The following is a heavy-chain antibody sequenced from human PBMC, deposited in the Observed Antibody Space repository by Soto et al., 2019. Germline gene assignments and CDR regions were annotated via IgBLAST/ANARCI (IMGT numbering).Heavy chain of an antibody. Sequence: VASVKVSCKASGYTFTGYYMHWVREAPGQGLEWMGWINPNSGGTNYAQKFQGRVTMTRDTPISTAYMELSRLRSDDTAVYYCARDVGHWLFGQLSCKVYHAFDISGQG. CDR1: GYTFTGYY. CDR3: ARDVGHWLFGQLSCKVYHAFDI. CDR2: INPNSGGT. J-gene: IGHJ3*02. V-gene: IGHV1-2*02. D-gene: IGHD3-10*02.